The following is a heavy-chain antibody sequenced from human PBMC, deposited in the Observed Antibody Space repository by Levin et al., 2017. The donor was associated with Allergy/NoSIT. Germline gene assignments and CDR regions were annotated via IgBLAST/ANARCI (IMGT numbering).Heavy chain of an antibody. Sequence: ASVKVSCKASGGTFSSYAISWVRQAPGQGLEWMGGIIPIFGTANYAQKFQGRVTITADESTSTAYMELSSLRSEDTAVYYCARGGWVTTVTTAAFDIWGQGTMVTVSS. V-gene: IGHV1-69*13. J-gene: IGHJ3*02. D-gene: IGHD4-17*01. CDR2: IIPIFGTA. CDR1: GGTFSSYA. CDR3: ARGGWVTTVTTAAFDI.